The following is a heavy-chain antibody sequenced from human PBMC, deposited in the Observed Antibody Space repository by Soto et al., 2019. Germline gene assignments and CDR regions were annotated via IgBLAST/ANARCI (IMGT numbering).Heavy chain of an antibody. D-gene: IGHD5-12*01. Sequence: SETLSLTCAVYGGSFRDYYWSWIRQPPGKGPEWIGEINHSGSAKYKPSLKSRVTISADTSKNQFSLKLTSVTAADTAVYYCGRRAPSGYDSWGQGTLVTVSS. CDR1: GGSFRDYY. J-gene: IGHJ5*01. CDR2: INHSGSA. CDR3: GRRAPSGYDS. V-gene: IGHV4-34*01.